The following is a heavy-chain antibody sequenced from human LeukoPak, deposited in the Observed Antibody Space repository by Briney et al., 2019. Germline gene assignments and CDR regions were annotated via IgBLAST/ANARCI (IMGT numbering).Heavy chain of an antibody. J-gene: IGHJ4*02. CDR3: TTDRIAARPVDY. V-gene: IGHV3-15*07. CDR2: IKSKTDGGTT. D-gene: IGHD6-6*01. CDR1: GFTFSNAW. Sequence: GGSLRLSCAASGFTFSNAWMNWVRQPPGKGLEWVGRIKSKTDGGTTDYAAPVKGRFTISRDDSKNTLYLQMNSLKTEDTAVYYCTTDRIAARPVDYWGQGTLVTVSS.